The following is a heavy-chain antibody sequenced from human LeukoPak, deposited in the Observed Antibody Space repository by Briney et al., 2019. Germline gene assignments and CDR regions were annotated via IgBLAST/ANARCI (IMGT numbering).Heavy chain of an antibody. V-gene: IGHV3-30-3*01. J-gene: IGHJ4*02. CDR2: ISYDGSNK. CDR3: ARDGMVRGVGFDY. D-gene: IGHD3-10*01. CDR1: GFTFSSYA. Sequence: PGGSLRLSCAASGFTFSSYAMHWVRQAPGKGLEWVAVISYDGSNKYYADSVKGRFTISRDNSKNTLYLQMNSLRAEDTAVYYCARDGMVRGVGFDYWGQGTLVTVSS.